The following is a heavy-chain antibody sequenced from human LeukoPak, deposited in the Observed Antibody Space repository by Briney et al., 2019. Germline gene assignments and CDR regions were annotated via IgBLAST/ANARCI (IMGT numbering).Heavy chain of an antibody. V-gene: IGHV1-2*02. D-gene: IGHD3-16*02. CDR2: INPNSGGT. J-gene: IGHJ3*02. CDR1: GYTFNGYY. CDR3: ARVLGELSLFAFDI. Sequence: ASVKVSCKASGYTFNGYYKHWVRQAPGQGLEWMGWINPNSGGTNYAQKFQGRVTMTRDTSISTAYMELSRLRSDDTAVYYCARVLGELSLFAFDIWGQGTMVTVSS.